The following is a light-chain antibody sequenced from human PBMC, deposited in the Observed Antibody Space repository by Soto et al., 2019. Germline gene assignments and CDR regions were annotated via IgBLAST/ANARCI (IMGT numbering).Light chain of an antibody. CDR2: DIN. V-gene: IGLV2-14*01. Sequence: QSALTQPASVSGSPGQSITISCTGTSSDVGNYIFVSWYRQHPGKAPKLMIHDINNRPSGVSNRFSGSKSGNTASLTISGLQAEDEADYYCVSYTTSASYVFGTGTQLTVL. J-gene: IGLJ1*01. CDR1: SSDVGNYIF. CDR3: VSYTTSASYV.